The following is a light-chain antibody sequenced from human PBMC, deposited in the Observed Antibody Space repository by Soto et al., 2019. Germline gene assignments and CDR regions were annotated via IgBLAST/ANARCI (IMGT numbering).Light chain of an antibody. V-gene: IGLV1-40*01. Sequence: QSVLTQPPSVSGAPGQRVTISCTGSSSNIGAGYDVHWYQQLPGTAPKLLIYGNNNRPSGVPDRFSGSKSGTSASLAITGLQAEDEADYYCHSYDSSLSGDVFGTGTKLTVL. CDR3: HSYDSSLSGDV. CDR2: GNN. CDR1: SSNIGAGYD. J-gene: IGLJ1*01.